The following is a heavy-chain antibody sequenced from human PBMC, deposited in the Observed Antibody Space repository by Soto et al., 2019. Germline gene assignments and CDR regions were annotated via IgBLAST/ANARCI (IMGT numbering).Heavy chain of an antibody. V-gene: IGHV3-74*01. CDR3: ARDVENDGNYYIDA. J-gene: IGHJ6*03. CDR1: GFPFSGYW. Sequence: VQLVESGGDLVQPGGSLRLSCAASGFPFSGYWMHWVRQAPGKGLVWVSRMNSDGSTINYADSVKGRFTISRDNAENTLYLQMNSLRAEDTAVYFCARDVENDGNYYIDARGKGTTVTVSS. D-gene: IGHD1-1*01. CDR2: MNSDGSTI.